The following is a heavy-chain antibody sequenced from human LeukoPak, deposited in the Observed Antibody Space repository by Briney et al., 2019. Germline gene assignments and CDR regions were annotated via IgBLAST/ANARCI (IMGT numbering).Heavy chain of an antibody. CDR2: IKQDGSEK. CDR1: GFTFSSYW. V-gene: IGHV3-7*01. J-gene: IGHJ5*02. Sequence: GGSLRLSCAASGFTFSSYWMSWVRQAPGKGLEWVANIKQDGSEKYYVDSVKGRFTISRDNAKNSLYLQMNSLRAEDTAVYYCARDLLTIFGVVINWFDPWGQGTLVTVSS. CDR3: ARDLLTIFGVVINWFDP. D-gene: IGHD3-3*01.